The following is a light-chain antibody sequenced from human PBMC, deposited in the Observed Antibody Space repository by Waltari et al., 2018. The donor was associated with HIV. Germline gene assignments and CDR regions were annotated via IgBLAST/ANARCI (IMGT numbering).Light chain of an antibody. V-gene: IGKV4-1*01. CDR3: HQYYSSPWT. J-gene: IGKJ1*01. CDR2: WAS. Sequence: DIVMNQSPDSLAVSLGETATIHCKYSQSVLYSSDNKNSLAWSKQKPGQTPKLLIYWASTRESGFPYRFSGSGSGTDFTLTISSLQAEDVAVYYCHQYYSSPWTFGQGTKVEI. CDR1: QSVLYSSDNKNS.